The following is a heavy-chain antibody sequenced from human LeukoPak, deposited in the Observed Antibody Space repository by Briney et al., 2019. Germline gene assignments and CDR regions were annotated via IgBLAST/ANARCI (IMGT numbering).Heavy chain of an antibody. J-gene: IGHJ5*02. V-gene: IGHV1-24*01. CDR3: ASLRRVYSSGWADWFDP. D-gene: IGHD6-19*01. CDR1: GYTLTELS. CDR2: FDPEDGET. Sequence: GASVRVSCKVSGYTLTELSMHWVRQAPGKGLEWMGGFDPEDGETIYAQKFQGRVTMTEDTSTDTAYMELSSLRSEDTAVYYCASLRRVYSSGWADWFDPWGQGTLVTVSS.